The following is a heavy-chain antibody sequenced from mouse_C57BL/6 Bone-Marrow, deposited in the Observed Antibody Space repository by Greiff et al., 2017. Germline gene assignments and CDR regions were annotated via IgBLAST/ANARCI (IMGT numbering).Heavy chain of an antibody. CDR1: EYEFPSHD. J-gene: IGHJ3*01. V-gene: IGHV5-2*01. CDR3: ARLYDYDDPWFAY. Sequence: EVQVVESGGGLVQPGESLKLSCESNEYEFPSHDMSWVRTTPEKRLELVAAINSDGGSTYYPDTMERRFIISRDNTKKPLYLQMSSLRSEDTALYYCARLYDYDDPWFAYWGQGTLVTVSA. D-gene: IGHD2-4*01. CDR2: INSDGGST.